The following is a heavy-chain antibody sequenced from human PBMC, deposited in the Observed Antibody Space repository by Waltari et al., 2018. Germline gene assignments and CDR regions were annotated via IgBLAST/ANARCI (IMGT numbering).Heavy chain of an antibody. CDR1: GSTSTNYA. J-gene: IGHJ4*02. CDR2: ISYDGTIK. Sequence: QVQLVESGGGVVQRGRSLRPSCAPSGSTSTNYAMHWDRQAPGKGLEWVAVISYDGTIKYYVDSVKGRFTISRDNSENTLYLQMNSLRADDTAVYYCAKGLDTDMIKMGDHWGQGTLVTVSS. D-gene: IGHD5-18*01. CDR3: AKGLDTDMIKMGDH. V-gene: IGHV3-30*18.